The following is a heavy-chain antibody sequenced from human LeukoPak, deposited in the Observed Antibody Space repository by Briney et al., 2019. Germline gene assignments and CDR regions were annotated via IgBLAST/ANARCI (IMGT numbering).Heavy chain of an antibody. D-gene: IGHD2-15*01. J-gene: IGHJ3*01. CDR3: AQQVVGTSDTFDV. Sequence: SETLSLTCSVSGASMRSFYWSWIRQSPGKGLEWIGYISYSGSTKYNPSLKSRATMSEDTSKSQLSLRSNSVTAADTAVYFCAQQVVGTSDTFDVWGQGTLVTVSS. CDR1: GASMRSFY. CDR2: ISYSGST. V-gene: IGHV4-59*01.